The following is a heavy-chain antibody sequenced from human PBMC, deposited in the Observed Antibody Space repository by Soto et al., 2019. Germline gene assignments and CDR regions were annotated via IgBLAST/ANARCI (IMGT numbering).Heavy chain of an antibody. CDR1: GFTFSSYG. D-gene: IGHD4-17*01. CDR3: ANGGGDYY. J-gene: IGHJ4*02. Sequence: QVQLVESGGGVVQPGRSLRLSCAASGFTFSSYGMHWVRQAPGKGLEWGAVISYDGSNKYYADSVKGRFTISRDNSKNTLYLQMNSLRAEDTAVYYCANGGGDYYWVQGTLVTVSS. CDR2: ISYDGSNK. V-gene: IGHV3-30*18.